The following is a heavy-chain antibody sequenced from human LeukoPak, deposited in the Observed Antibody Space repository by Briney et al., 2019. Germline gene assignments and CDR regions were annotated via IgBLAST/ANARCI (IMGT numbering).Heavy chain of an antibody. CDR3: ATFTGTTAY. V-gene: IGHV1-2*02. Sequence: ASVKVSCKASGYVFTTYHIHWVRQAPGQGLELVGWINPNTGGANPVQKFQGRVTMTRDTPIATAFMELSGLTSDDTALYFCATFTGTTAYWGQGTLVTVSS. D-gene: IGHD1-7*01. CDR2: INPNTGGA. CDR1: GYVFTTYH. J-gene: IGHJ4*02.